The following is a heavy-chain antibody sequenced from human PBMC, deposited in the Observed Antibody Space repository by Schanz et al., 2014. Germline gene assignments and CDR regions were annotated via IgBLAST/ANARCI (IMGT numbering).Heavy chain of an antibody. CDR1: GFTFEDYA. Sequence: EVQLVESGGGLVQPGGSLRLSCAASGFTFEDYAMHWVRQVPGKGLEWVSGISWNSGNIAYADSVKGRFTISRDNAKNSLYLQMNSLRPEDTALYYCAKVQTHTLYGGNSCFDYWGQGTLVTVSS. V-gene: IGHV3-9*01. J-gene: IGHJ4*02. D-gene: IGHD2-21*02. CDR3: AKVQTHTLYGGNSCFDY. CDR2: ISWNSGNI.